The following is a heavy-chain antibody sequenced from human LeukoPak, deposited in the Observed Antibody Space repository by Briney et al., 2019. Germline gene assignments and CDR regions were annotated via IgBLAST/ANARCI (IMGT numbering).Heavy chain of an antibody. CDR3: ASELKALWRDYFDF. D-gene: IGHD2/OR15-2a*01. V-gene: IGHV3-7*01. CDR2: IKQDGSAQ. Sequence: GGSLRLSCSASGFTFTYYWMTWVRQAPGKGLEWVANIKQDGSAQYYVDSVKGRFTISRDNAQKSLYLQMNRLRVEDTAVYYCASELKALWRDYFDFWGQGILVTVSS. CDR1: GFTFTYYW. J-gene: IGHJ4*02.